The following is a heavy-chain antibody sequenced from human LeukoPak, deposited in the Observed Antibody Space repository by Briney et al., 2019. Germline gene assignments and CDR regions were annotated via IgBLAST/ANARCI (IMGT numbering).Heavy chain of an antibody. Sequence: ASVKVSCKASGYTFSGYNMHWVRQAPGQGLEWMGWINPNSGGTNYAQKFQGRVTMTRDTSISTAYMELSRLRSDDTAVYYCARDLLEYCSGGSCPDFDYWGQGTLVTVSS. CDR2: INPNSGGT. CDR3: ARDLLEYCSGGSCPDFDY. J-gene: IGHJ4*02. D-gene: IGHD2-15*01. V-gene: IGHV1-2*02. CDR1: GYTFSGYN.